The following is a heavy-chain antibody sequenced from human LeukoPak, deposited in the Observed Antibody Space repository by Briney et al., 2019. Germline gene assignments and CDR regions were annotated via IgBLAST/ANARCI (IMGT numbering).Heavy chain of an antibody. J-gene: IGHJ4*02. Sequence: PGRSLRLSCAASGFTFSSYGIHWVRQAPGKGLEWVAVIWYDGSNKYYADSVKGRFTISRDNSKNTLYLQMNSLRAGDTAVYYCARDAAAAGSLPRYYFDYWGQGTLVTVSS. CDR1: GFTFSSYG. V-gene: IGHV3-33*01. CDR3: ARDAAAAGSLPRYYFDY. D-gene: IGHD6-13*01. CDR2: IWYDGSNK.